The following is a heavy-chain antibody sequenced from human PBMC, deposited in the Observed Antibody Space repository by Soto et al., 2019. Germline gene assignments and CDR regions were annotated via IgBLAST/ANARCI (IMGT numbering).Heavy chain of an antibody. CDR3: ARDRVLRYFEWLGPPDNCFDP. CDR2: ISAYNGNT. CDR1: GYTFTSYG. V-gene: IGHV1-18*01. Sequence: ASVKVSCKASGYTFTSYGISWVRQAPGQGLEWMGWISAYNGNTNYAQKLQGRVTMTTDTSTSTAYMELRSLRSDDTAVYYCARDRVLRYFEWLGPPDNCFDPWCQGNLVTVSS. J-gene: IGHJ5*02. D-gene: IGHD3-9*01.